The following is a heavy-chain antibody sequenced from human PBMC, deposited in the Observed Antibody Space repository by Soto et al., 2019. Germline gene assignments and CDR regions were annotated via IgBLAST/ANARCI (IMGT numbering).Heavy chain of an antibody. CDR2: INAGNGNT. J-gene: IGHJ6*02. V-gene: IGHV1-3*01. CDR1: GYTFTSYA. Sequence: ASVKVSCTASGYTFTSYAMHWVRQAPGQRLEWMGWINAGNGNTKYSQKFQGRVTITRDTSASTAYMELSSLRSEDTAVYYCARDPSYYGMDVWGQGSPGHRLL. CDR3: ARDPSYYGMDV.